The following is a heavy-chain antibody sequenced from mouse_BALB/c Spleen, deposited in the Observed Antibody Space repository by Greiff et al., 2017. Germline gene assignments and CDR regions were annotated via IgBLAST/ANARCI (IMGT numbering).Heavy chain of an antibody. V-gene: IGHV5-12-1*01. CDR3: ARRGGVYYGYDN. D-gene: IGHD2-2*01. Sequence: EVMLVESGGGLVKPGGSLKLSCAASGFAFSSYDMSWVRQTPEKRLEWVAYISSGGGSTYYPDTVKGRFTISRDNAKNTLYLQMSSLKSEDTAMYYCARRGGVYYGYDNWGQGTLVTVSA. CDR2: ISSGGGST. J-gene: IGHJ3*01. CDR1: GFAFSSYD.